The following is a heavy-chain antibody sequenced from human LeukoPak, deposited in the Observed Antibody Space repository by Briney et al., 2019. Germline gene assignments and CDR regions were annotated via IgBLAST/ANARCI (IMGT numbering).Heavy chain of an antibody. J-gene: IGHJ4*02. V-gene: IGHV3-23*01. CDR1: GFTFSSYG. Sequence: GGSLRLSCAASGFTFSSYGMSWVRQAPGKGLEWVSAISGSGGSTYYADSVKGRFTISRDNSKNTLYLQMNSLRAEDTAVYYCTKGTAWGYYDSSGYDYWGQGTLVTVSS. CDR3: TKGTAWGYYDSSGYDY. CDR2: ISGSGGST. D-gene: IGHD3-22*01.